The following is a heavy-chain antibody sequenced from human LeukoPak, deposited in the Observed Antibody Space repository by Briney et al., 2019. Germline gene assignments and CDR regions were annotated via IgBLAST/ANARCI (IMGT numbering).Heavy chain of an antibody. D-gene: IGHD3-22*01. J-gene: IGHJ4*02. CDR2: IYYSGST. CDR3: ASISGYYYFDY. CDR1: GGSFSGYY. Sequence: SETLSLTCAVYGGSFSGYYWSWIRQPPGKGLEWIGYIYYSGSTNYNPSLKSRVTISVDTSKNQFSLKLSSVTAADTAVYYCASISGYYYFDYWGQGTLVTVSS. V-gene: IGHV4-59*08.